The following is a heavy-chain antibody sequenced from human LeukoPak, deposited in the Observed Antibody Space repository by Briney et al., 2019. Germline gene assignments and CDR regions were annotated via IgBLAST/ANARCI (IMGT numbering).Heavy chain of an antibody. D-gene: IGHD1-26*01. CDR3: SRESGAFCPFGY. CDR2: ISLAGRT. Sequence: PSETLSLTCGVSGGSISSTNWWSWVHQPPGQRLEWIGEISLAGRTNYNPSLNGRVTMSLDESSNQLSLNLTSVTAADTAIYYCSRESGAFCPFGYWGQGTLVIVPS. CDR1: GGSISSTNW. J-gene: IGHJ4*02. V-gene: IGHV4-4*02.